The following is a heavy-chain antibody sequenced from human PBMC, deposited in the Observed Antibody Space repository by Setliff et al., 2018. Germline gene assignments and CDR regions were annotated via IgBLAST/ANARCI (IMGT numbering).Heavy chain of an antibody. Sequence: SETLSLTCNVSGASISRTSYYWGWIRQSPGKGVEWIASVSFSGSTYYNSALKSRATIFAHKSQTHFSLKLSSVTAADTAVYYCARHEFVGGYYGSVTYRHFDYWGQGILVTVSS. CDR1: GASISRTSYY. CDR3: ARHEFVGGYYGSVTYRHFDY. J-gene: IGHJ4*02. D-gene: IGHD3-10*01. V-gene: IGHV4-39*01. CDR2: VSFSGST.